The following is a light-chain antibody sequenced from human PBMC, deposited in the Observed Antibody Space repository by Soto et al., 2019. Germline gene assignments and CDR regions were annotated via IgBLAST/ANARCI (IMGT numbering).Light chain of an antibody. J-gene: IGKJ1*01. V-gene: IGKV1-39*01. CDR3: QQIYSVPRT. CDR1: QSIMTY. Sequence: IQMTQSPSSLSASVGDRVTISCRASQSIMTYLNWYQQKPGEAPKLLIYTASTLHNGVPSRFSGGGSGTDFTLTISSLQHEDYANYYCQQIYSVPRTFGQEINVAIK. CDR2: TAS.